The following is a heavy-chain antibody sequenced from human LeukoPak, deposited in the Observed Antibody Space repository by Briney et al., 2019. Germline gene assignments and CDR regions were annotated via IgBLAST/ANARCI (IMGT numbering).Heavy chain of an antibody. Sequence: SETLSLTCTVSGGSIRSYWSWIRQPAGKGLEWIGRIYGSGSTDYNPSLKSRVTMSIDTSKNQFSLNLTSVTAADTAVYYCAGDSGTTGEVKFDPWGQGTLVTVSS. CDR2: IYGSGST. J-gene: IGHJ5*02. CDR3: AGDSGTTGEVKFDP. V-gene: IGHV4-4*07. CDR1: GGSIRSY. D-gene: IGHD3-10*01.